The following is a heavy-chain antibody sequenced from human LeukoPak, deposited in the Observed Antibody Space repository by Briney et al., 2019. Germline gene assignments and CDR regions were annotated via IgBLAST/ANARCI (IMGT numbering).Heavy chain of an antibody. Sequence: GGSLRLSCAASGFTLSSYAMSWVRQAPGKGLEWVSAISGSGGSTYYADSVKGRFTISRDNSKNTLYLQMNSLRAEDTAVYYCAKTSGYSSYYFDYWGQGTLVTVSS. D-gene: IGHD4-23*01. V-gene: IGHV3-23*01. J-gene: IGHJ4*02. CDR1: GFTLSSYA. CDR2: ISGSGGST. CDR3: AKTSGYSSYYFDY.